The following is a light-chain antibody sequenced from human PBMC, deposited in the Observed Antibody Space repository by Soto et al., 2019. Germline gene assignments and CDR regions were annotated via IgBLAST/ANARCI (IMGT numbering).Light chain of an antibody. Sequence: QSALTQPASVSGSPGQSITISCTGTSSDVGDYNYVSWYQQHPGKAPKLMIYDVSNRPSGVSNRFSGSKSGNMASLTISGLQAEDEADYYCSSYTSSSTSVAFGGGTKLTVL. J-gene: IGLJ2*01. CDR2: DVS. V-gene: IGLV2-14*01. CDR3: SSYTSSSTSVA. CDR1: SSDVGDYNY.